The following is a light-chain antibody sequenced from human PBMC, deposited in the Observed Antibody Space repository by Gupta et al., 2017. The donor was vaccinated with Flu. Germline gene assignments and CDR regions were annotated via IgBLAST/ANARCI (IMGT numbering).Light chain of an antibody. CDR3: QQSHSSPRT. CDR1: QSITKY. CDR2: AAS. Sequence: PSSLSASVGDRVTITCRASQSITKYLNWYQKKPGKAPKVLIYAASSFQSGVPSRFSGSGSGTDFTLTISSLQPEDSATYYCQQSHSSPRTFGQGTKVEIK. V-gene: IGKV1-39*01. J-gene: IGKJ1*01.